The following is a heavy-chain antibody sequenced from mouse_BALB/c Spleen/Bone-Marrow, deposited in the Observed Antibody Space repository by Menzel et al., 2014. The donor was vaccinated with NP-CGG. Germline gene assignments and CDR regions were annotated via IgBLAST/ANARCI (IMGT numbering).Heavy chain of an antibody. V-gene: IGHV1S81*02. D-gene: IGHD2-1*01. Sequence: VQLQQSGAELVKPGASVKLSCKASGYTFTSYYMYWVKQRPGQGLEWIGGINPSNGDNNFNEKFKSKASLTVDKSSSTAYMQLSSLTSEDSAVYYCSRGGNFDVMDYWGQGTSVTVSS. CDR1: GYTFTSYY. J-gene: IGHJ4*01. CDR3: SRGGNFDVMDY. CDR2: INPSNGDN.